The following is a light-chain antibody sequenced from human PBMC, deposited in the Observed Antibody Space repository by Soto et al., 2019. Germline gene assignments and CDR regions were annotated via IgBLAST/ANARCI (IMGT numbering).Light chain of an antibody. V-gene: IGKV3-15*01. Sequence: EVVMTQSPATLSVSPGDSATLSCRASEGVGTNLAWYQQTPGQGPRLLIYATSTRATGIPARFSGSGSRTEFTLTISGLQSEDFAIYYCQQYNKGPPWTFGQGTKVEIK. CDR3: QQYNKGPPWT. CDR1: EGVGTN. CDR2: ATS. J-gene: IGKJ1*01.